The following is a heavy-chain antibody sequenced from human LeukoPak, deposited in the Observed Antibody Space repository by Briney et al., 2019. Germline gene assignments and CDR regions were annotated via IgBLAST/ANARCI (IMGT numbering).Heavy chain of an antibody. Sequence: GMSLRLSYAASGFTFISYGMHWVRQAPVKGLEWVAVISKDGSDKKYADSVKGRFIISRDNSRNTLYLQMNSLRAEDTAVYYCAKEYDGYWGQGTLVTVSS. V-gene: IGHV3-30*18. CDR1: GFTFISYG. D-gene: IGHD2-8*01. CDR3: AKEYDGY. J-gene: IGHJ4*02. CDR2: ISKDGSDK.